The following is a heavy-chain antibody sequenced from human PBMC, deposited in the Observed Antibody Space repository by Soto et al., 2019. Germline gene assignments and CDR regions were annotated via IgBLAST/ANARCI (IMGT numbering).Heavy chain of an antibody. Sequence: EVQLVESGGGLVQPGRSLRLSCAASGFTFDDYAMHWVRQAPGKGLEWVSGISWNSGSIGYADSVQGRFTISRDNAKNSLYLQMNSLRAEDTALYYCAKYNAPYTIFGVLDVWGQGTTVTVSS. CDR3: AKYNAPYTIFGVLDV. D-gene: IGHD3-3*01. CDR1: GFTFDDYA. V-gene: IGHV3-9*01. J-gene: IGHJ6*02. CDR2: ISWNSGSI.